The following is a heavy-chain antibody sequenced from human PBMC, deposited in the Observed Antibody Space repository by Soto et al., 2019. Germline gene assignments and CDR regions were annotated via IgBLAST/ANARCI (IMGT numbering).Heavy chain of an antibody. V-gene: IGHV3-23*01. CDR2: ISGSGGST. D-gene: IGHD6-19*01. CDR1: GFTFRSYA. CDR3: AKEFARIAVADTPLFDY. Sequence: GGSLRLSCAGSGFTFRSYAMSWVRQAPGKGLEWVSGISGSGGSTYYPDSVKGRFTISRDNSKNTLYLQMNSLRAEDTAVYFCAKEFARIAVADTPLFDYWGQGTLVTVSS. J-gene: IGHJ4*02.